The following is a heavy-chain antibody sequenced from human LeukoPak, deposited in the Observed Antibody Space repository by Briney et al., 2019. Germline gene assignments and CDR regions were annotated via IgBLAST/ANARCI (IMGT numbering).Heavy chain of an antibody. CDR1: GFTVTHYA. CDR2: VDANGRTT. D-gene: IGHD5-24*01. Sequence: QSGGSLRLSCSASGFTVTHYAMHWVRQAPGKGLEYVSAVDANGRTTYYADSVKGRFTISRDDSKNTLYLHMSSLRPEDTAIYYCYRRDDLPAWGQGTLVTISS. J-gene: IGHJ5*02. V-gene: IGHV3-64D*06. CDR3: YRRDDLPA.